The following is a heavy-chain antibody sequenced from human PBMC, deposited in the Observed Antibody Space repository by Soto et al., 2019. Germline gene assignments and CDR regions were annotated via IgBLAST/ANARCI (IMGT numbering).Heavy chain of an antibody. D-gene: IGHD5-18*01. CDR1: GFTFSSYG. Sequence: GGSLRLSCAASGFTFSSYGMHWVRQAPGKGLEWVAVISYDGSNKYYADSVKGRFTISRDNSKNALYLQMNSLRAEDTAVYYCAKGETDTAMVPYYFDYWGQRTLVTVSS. CDR3: AKGETDTAMVPYYFDY. J-gene: IGHJ4*02. CDR2: ISYDGSNK. V-gene: IGHV3-30*18.